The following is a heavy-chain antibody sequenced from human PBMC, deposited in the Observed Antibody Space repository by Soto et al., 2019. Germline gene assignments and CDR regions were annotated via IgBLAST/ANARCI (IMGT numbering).Heavy chain of an antibody. CDR3: ARANDLDAFDI. CDR2: IYYSGST. Sequence: SETLSLTCTVSGGSISSYYWSWIRQPPGKGLEWIGYIYYSGSTNYNPSLKSRVTISVDTSKNQFSLKLSSVTAADTAVYYCARANDLDAFDIWGQGTMVTVSS. V-gene: IGHV4-59*01. CDR1: GGSISSYY. J-gene: IGHJ3*02.